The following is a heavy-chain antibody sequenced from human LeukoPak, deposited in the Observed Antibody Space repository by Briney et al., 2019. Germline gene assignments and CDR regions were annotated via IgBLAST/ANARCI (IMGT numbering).Heavy chain of an antibody. CDR3: ARAPYDSSGYYYFDY. D-gene: IGHD3-22*01. CDR2: SYYTGST. Sequence: SETLSLTCTVSGGSISSSTYYWGWIRQPPGKGLEWIGSSYYTGSTYYNPSLKSRVTISVDTSKNRFSLRLSSVTAADTAVYYCARAPYDSSGYYYFDYWGQGTLVTVSS. V-gene: IGHV4-39*01. CDR1: GGSISSSTYY. J-gene: IGHJ4*02.